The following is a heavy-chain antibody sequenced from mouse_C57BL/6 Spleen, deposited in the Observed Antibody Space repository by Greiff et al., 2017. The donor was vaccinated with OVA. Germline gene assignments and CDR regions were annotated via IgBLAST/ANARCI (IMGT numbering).Heavy chain of an antibody. CDR1: GFTFSDYY. J-gene: IGHJ2*01. D-gene: IGHD2-13*01. CDR3: ASETSYFDY. V-gene: IGHV5-16*01. Sequence: DVQLQESEGGLVQPGSSMKLSCTASGFTFSDYYMDWVSQIPEHGLEWVANINYEGSSTYYLDYLKSRSILSRDNAKYILYRQMSSLKSEDKATYYCASETSYFDYWGQGTTLTVSS. CDR2: INYEGSST.